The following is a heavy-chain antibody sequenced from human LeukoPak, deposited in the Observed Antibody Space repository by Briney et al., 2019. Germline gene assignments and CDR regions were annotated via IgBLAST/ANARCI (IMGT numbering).Heavy chain of an antibody. V-gene: IGHV3-23*01. J-gene: IGHJ4*02. D-gene: IGHD3-3*01. Sequence: DSVKGRFTISRDNSKNTLYLQMNSLRAEDTAVYYCAKVIDYDFWSGYYTSYYFDYWGQGTLVTVSS. CDR3: AKVIDYDFWSGYYTSYYFDY.